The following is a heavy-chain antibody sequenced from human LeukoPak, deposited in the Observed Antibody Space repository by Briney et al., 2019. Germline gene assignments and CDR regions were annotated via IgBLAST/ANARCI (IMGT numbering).Heavy chain of an antibody. Sequence: ASVKVSCKASGGTFSSYAISWVRQAPGQGLEWMGRITPIFGTANYAQKFQGRVTITTDESTSTAYMELSSLRSEDTAVYYCARTEDYYDSSGYFYWGQGTLVTVSS. J-gene: IGHJ4*02. CDR3: ARTEDYYDSSGYFY. CDR1: GGTFSSYA. V-gene: IGHV1-69*05. CDR2: ITPIFGTA. D-gene: IGHD3-22*01.